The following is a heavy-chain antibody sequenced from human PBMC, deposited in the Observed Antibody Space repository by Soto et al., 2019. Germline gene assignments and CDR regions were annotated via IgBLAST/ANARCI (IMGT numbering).Heavy chain of an antibody. CDR3: VRSRREWFGVVQTSDV. J-gene: IGHJ4*02. CDR1: GFTFSSYS. V-gene: IGHV3-48*01. D-gene: IGHD3-3*01. CDR2: ISSGGYTI. Sequence: GGSLRLSCEASGFTFSSYSFNWVRQAPGQGLEWVSFISSGGYTIYHADSLEGRFSISRDDAKNSVYLQMSGLRMDDTAVYYCVRSRREWFGVVQTSDVWGRGHLVTVSS.